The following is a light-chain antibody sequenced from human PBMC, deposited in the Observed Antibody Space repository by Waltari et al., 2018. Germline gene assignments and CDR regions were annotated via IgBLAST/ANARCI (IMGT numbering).Light chain of an antibody. CDR3: QQYGSSLVT. V-gene: IGKV3-20*01. CDR1: QSVSSSY. Sequence: EIVLTQSPGTLSLSPGERATLSCRASQSVSSSYLAWYQQKPGQAPRLLIYGASSRATVIPDRCSGSGSGTDFTLTISRLEPEDFAVYYCQQYGSSLVTFGQGTRLEIK. J-gene: IGKJ5*01. CDR2: GAS.